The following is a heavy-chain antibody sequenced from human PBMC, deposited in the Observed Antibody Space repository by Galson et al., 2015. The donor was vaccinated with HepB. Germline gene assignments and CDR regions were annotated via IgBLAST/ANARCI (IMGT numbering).Heavy chain of an antibody. J-gene: IGHJ5*02. CDR2: IISTSDTI. Sequence: SLRLSCAASGFPFSSYSMNWVRQAPGKGLEWVSYIISTSDTIYYADSVKGRFTISRDNAKNSLYLQMNSLRAEDTAVCYCARDRSWFDPWGQGTLVTVSS. V-gene: IGHV3-48*01. CDR1: GFPFSSYS. CDR3: ARDRSWFDP.